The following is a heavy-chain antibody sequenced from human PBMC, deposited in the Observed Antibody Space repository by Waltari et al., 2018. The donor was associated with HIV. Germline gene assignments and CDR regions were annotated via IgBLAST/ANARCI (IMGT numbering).Heavy chain of an antibody. CDR3: AKDILNNSGVDY. Sequence: EVPLLESGGGLVQPGGSLRLSCAASGFTFSTSAISWVRQAPGKGREWVSVISGSRRSTYYADSVKGRFTISRDNPKNTLYLQMNSLRAEDTAVYYCAKDILNNSGVDYWGQGTLVTVSS. CDR2: ISGSRRST. D-gene: IGHD6-19*01. V-gene: IGHV3-23*01. CDR1: GFTFSTSA. J-gene: IGHJ4*02.